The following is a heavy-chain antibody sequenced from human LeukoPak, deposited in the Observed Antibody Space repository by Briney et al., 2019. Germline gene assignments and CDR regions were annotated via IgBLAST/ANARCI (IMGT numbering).Heavy chain of an antibody. CDR1: GYTFTGYY. CDR3: ARGYCSAGTCYEFDY. D-gene: IGHD2-15*01. V-gene: IGHV1-2*02. CDR2: INPNNGGT. J-gene: IGHJ4*02. Sequence: GASVKASCKASGYTFTGYYLHWVRQAPGQGLEWMGWINPNNGGTNYAQKFHGRVTMTRDTSISTAYMELSRLISDDTAVYYCARGYCSAGTCYEFDYWGQGTLVTVSS.